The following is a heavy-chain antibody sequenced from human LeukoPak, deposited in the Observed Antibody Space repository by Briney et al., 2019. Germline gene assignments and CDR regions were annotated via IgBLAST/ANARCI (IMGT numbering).Heavy chain of an antibody. CDR3: ARNNLYYYGSGSYYFY. D-gene: IGHD3-10*01. J-gene: IGHJ4*02. CDR2: INHSGST. V-gene: IGHV4-34*01. Sequence: GSLRLSCAASGFTFSSYAMNWVRQPPGKGLEWIGEINHSGSTNYNPSLKSRVTISVDTSKNQFSLKLSSVTAADTAVYYCARNNLYYYGSGSYYFYWGQGTLVTVSS. CDR1: GFTFSSYA.